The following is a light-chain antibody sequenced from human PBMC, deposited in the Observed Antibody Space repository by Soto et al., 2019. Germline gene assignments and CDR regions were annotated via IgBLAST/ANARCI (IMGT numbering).Light chain of an antibody. V-gene: IGLV2-23*03. CDR1: SSDAGSYNL. J-gene: IGLJ1*01. CDR2: EGS. CDR3: CSYAGSSTFAYV. Sequence: QSVLTQPASVSGSPGQSITISCTGTSSDAGSYNLVSWYQQHPGKAPKLMIYEGSKRPSGVSNRFSGSKSGNTASLTISGLQAEDEAGYYCCSYAGSSTFAYVFGTGTKVTVL.